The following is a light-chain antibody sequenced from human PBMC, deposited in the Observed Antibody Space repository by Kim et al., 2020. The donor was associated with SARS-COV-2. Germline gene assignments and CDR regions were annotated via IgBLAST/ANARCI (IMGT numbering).Light chain of an antibody. CDR2: AAS. CDR1: QGISNY. J-gene: IGKJ1*01. CDR3: QKYNSAPQT. V-gene: IGKV1-27*01. Sequence: ASVGDRVTITCRASQGISNYLAWYQQKPGTVPKLLIYAASTLQSGVPSRFSGSGSGTDFTLTISSLQPEDVATYYCQKYNSAPQTFGQGTKVDIK.